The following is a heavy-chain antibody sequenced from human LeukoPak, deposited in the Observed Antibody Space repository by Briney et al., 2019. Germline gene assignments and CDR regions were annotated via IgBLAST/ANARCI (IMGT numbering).Heavy chain of an antibody. CDR3: ARGPHYYDSSGYYPFDY. CDR2: IKQDGSEK. J-gene: IGHJ4*02. D-gene: IGHD3-22*01. Sequence: GGSLRLSCAASGFTFSSYWMSWVRQAPGKGLEWVANIKQDGSEKYYVDSVKGRFTISRDNAKNSLYLQMNSLRAEDTAVYYCARGPHYYDSSGYYPFDYWGQGTLVTVSS. V-gene: IGHV3-7*01. CDR1: GFTFSSYW.